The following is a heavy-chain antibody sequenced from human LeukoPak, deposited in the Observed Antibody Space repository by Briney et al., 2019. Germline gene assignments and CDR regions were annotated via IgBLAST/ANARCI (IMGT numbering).Heavy chain of an antibody. V-gene: IGHV1-2*02. CDR2: INPNSGGT. J-gene: IGHJ4*02. CDR3: ARVMSLYSSGPDVDY. CDR1: GYTFTGYY. D-gene: IGHD6-19*01. Sequence: ASVKVSCKASGYTFTGYYMHWVRQAPGQGLEWMGWINPNSGGTNYAQTFQGRVTMTRDTSISTAYMELSRLRSDDTAVYYCARVMSLYSSGPDVDYWGQGTLVTVSS.